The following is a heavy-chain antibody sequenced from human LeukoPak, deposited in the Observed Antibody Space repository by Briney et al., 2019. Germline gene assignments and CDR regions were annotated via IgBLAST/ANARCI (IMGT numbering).Heavy chain of an antibody. CDR2: IYYSGST. CDR3: ARWNTGSFFDY. Sequence: SETLSLTCTASGFTISSSWYHWGRLRPPQGKGLESSGSIYYSGSTYYNPFNERRATISVNTYKKQFSLKMSPVTAADADLFFWARWNTGSFFDYWGRGRLVTVSS. J-gene: IGHJ4*02. V-gene: IGHV4-39*01. CDR1: GFTISSSWYH. D-gene: IGHD1-1*01.